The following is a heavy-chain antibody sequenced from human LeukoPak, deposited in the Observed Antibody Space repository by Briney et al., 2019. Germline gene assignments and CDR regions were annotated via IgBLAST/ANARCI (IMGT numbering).Heavy chain of an antibody. J-gene: IGHJ4*02. Sequence: SETLSLTCAVYGASFNTYYWSWIRQSPEKGLEWIGDINHSGTTNYSPSLKSRVTISADTSKNQFSLKMTSVTAADTAVYYCARDGSYGGDRPLDYWGQGTLVTVSS. V-gene: IGHV4-34*01. D-gene: IGHD4/OR15-4a*01. CDR2: INHSGTT. CDR1: GASFNTYY. CDR3: ARDGSYGGDRPLDY.